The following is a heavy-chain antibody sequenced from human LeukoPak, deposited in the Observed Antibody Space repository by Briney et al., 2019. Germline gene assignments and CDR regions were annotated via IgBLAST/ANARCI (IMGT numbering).Heavy chain of an antibody. CDR1: GYTFTSYG. CDR3: ARDMNGYCSSTSCYPDY. Sequence: ASVKVSCKASGYTFTSYGISWVRQAPGQGLEWMGWISAYNGNINYAQKLQGRVTMTTDTSTSTAYMELRSLRSDDTAVYYCARDMNGYCSSTSCYPDYWGQGTLVTVSS. V-gene: IGHV1-18*01. CDR2: ISAYNGNI. D-gene: IGHD2-2*03. J-gene: IGHJ4*02.